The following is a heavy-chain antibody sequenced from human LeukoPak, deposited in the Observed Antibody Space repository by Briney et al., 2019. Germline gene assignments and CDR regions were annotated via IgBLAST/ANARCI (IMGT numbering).Heavy chain of an antibody. CDR3: ARMVGLVSDF. Sequence: SQTLSLTCAISGDSVSSKSAVWNWIRQSPSRGLEWLGRTYYRSKWHSYYAPSVKSRITINPDTSKNQFSLQLKSVTPEDTAVYYCARMVGLVSDFWGQGTLVTVSS. V-gene: IGHV6-1*01. CDR2: TYYRSKWHS. D-gene: IGHD3-10*01. CDR1: GDSVSSKSAV. J-gene: IGHJ4*02.